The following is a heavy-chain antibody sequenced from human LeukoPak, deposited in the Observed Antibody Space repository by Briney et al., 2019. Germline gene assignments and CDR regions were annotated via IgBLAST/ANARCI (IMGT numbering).Heavy chain of an antibody. CDR2: INHSGNT. CDR1: GGSISSGGYY. CDR3: ARGLSDVY. V-gene: IGHV4-30-2*01. J-gene: IGHJ4*02. Sequence: SQTLSLTCTVSGGSISSGGYYWTWIRQTPGKGLEWIGEINHSGNTNYNPSLQSRVTISLDTSTNQFSLELTSVTAADTAVYYCARGLSDVYWGQGTLVTVSS.